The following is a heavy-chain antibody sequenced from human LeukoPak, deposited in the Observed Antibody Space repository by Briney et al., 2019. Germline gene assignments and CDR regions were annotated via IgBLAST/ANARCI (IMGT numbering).Heavy chain of an antibody. CDR1: GGSFSGYY. D-gene: IGHD2-8*01. Sequence: SETLSLTCAVYGGSFSGYYWSWIRQPPGKGLEWIGEINHSGSTNYNPSLKSRVTISVDTSKNQFSLKPSSVTAADTAVYYCARGRSNGWFYWGQGTLVTVSS. CDR3: ARGRSNGWFY. J-gene: IGHJ4*02. CDR2: INHSGST. V-gene: IGHV4-34*01.